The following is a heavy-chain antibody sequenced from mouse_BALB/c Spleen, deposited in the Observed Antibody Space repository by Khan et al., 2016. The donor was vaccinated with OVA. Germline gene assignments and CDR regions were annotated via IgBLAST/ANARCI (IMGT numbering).Heavy chain of an antibody. CDR2: IYWDDDK. V-gene: IGHV8-12*01. J-gene: IGHJ4*01. CDR1: GFSLSSSGMG. CDR3: ALTEWLLDYTMAY. Sequence: QVTLKESGPGILQPSQTLSLTCSFSGFSLSSSGMGVSWIRQPSGKGLEWLAHIYWDDDKRYNPSLKSRLTISKDTSRNQVLLKITNVDTADTGTYFCALTEWLLDYTMAYWGHATSVTVSS. D-gene: IGHD2-3*01.